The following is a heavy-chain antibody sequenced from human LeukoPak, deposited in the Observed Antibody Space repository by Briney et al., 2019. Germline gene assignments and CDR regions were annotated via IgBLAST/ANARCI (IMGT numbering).Heavy chain of an antibody. CDR1: GYTFTASY. CDR3: ARDTSCPDY. V-gene: IGHV1-2*02. Sequence: ASVKVSCTASGYTFTASYMHWVRQAPGQGLEWMGWINPINGDTNYAQKFQGRVTMTRDTSISTASMELTSLRSDDTAVYYCARDTSCPDYWGQGTLVTVSS. CDR2: INPINGDT. D-gene: IGHD2-2*01. J-gene: IGHJ4*02.